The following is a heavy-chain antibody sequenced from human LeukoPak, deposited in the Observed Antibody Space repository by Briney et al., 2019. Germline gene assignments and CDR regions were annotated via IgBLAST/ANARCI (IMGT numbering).Heavy chain of an antibody. CDR3: AKDGWGYYGSGSYYNYYYGMDV. CDR2: ISYDGSNK. Sequence: GGSLRLSCAASGFTFSSYGMHWVRQAPGKGLEWVAVISYDGSNKYYADSVKGRFAISRDNSKNTLYLQMNSLRAEDTAVYYCAKDGWGYYGSGSYYNYYYGMDVWGQGTTVTVSS. J-gene: IGHJ6*02. D-gene: IGHD3-10*01. CDR1: GFTFSSYG. V-gene: IGHV3-30*18.